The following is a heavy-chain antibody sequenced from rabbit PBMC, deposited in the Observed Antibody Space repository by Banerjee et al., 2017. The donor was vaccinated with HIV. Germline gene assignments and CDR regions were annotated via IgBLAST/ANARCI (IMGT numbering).Heavy chain of an antibody. J-gene: IGHJ6*01. V-gene: IGHV1S43*01. D-gene: IGHD7-1*01. CDR3: ARGGTGSDWDL. CDR2: IDAGSSGST. Sequence: QEQLVEDGGDLVQPEGSLTLTCKASGLDFNSSYWICWVRQAPGKGLEWIACIDAGSSGSTYYASWVNGRFTISRSTSLNTVDLKMTSLTAADTATYFCARGGTGSDWDLWGPGTLVTVS. CDR1: GLDFNSSYW.